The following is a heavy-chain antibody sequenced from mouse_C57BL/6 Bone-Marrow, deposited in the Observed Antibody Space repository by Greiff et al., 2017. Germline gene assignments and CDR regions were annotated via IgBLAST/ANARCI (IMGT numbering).Heavy chain of an antibody. J-gene: IGHJ4*01. V-gene: IGHV1-50*01. Sequence: VQLQQPGAELVKPGASVKLSCKASGYTFTSYWMQWVKQRPGQGLEWIGEIDPSDSYTNYNQKFKCKATLTVDTSSSTAYMQISSLKSEDSAVYYCAREGLLRSLAMDYWGQGTSVTVSS. D-gene: IGHD1-1*01. CDR1: GYTFTSYW. CDR2: IDPSDSYT. CDR3: AREGLLRSLAMDY.